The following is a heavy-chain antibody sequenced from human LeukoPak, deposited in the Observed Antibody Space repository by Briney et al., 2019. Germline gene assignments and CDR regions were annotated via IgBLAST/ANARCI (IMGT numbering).Heavy chain of an antibody. CDR3: ARDLSSRGSYGDLGI. CDR2: IYYSGST. D-gene: IGHD4-17*01. V-gene: IGHV4-59*01. Sequence: SETLSLTCTVSGGSISSYYWSWIRQPPGKGLEWIGYIYYSGSTNYNPSLKSRVTISVDTSKNQFSLKLSSVTAADTAVYYCARDLSSRGSYGDLGIWGQGTLVTVSS. J-gene: IGHJ4*02. CDR1: GGSISSYY.